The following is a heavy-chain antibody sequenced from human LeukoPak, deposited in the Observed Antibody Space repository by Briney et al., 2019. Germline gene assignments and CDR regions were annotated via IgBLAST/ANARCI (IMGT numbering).Heavy chain of an antibody. CDR1: GFTVSNNY. J-gene: IGHJ3*02. CDR2: FYTASST. V-gene: IGHV3-66*01. CDR3: ARSKTAPGDAFDI. Sequence: GGSLRLSCAASGFTVSNNYMHWVRQAPGKGLEWVSVFYTASSTYYADSVKGRFTISRDDSKNTPYLQMSSLRVEDTAVYYCARSKTAPGDAFDIWGQGTMVTVSS.